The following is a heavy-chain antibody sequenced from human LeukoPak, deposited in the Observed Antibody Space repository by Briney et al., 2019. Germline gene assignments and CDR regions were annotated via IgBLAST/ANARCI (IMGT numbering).Heavy chain of an antibody. Sequence: GGSLRLSCAASGFTFNNYAMSWVRQALGKGLEWVSAISGGGGSTYYADSVKGRFTISRDNSKNTLYLQMNSLRAEDTAVYYCAKAGGSLQSSNGDYWGQGTLVTVSS. CDR3: AKAGGSLQSSNGDY. J-gene: IGHJ4*02. CDR2: ISGGGGST. CDR1: GFTFNNYA. V-gene: IGHV3-23*01. D-gene: IGHD4-11*01.